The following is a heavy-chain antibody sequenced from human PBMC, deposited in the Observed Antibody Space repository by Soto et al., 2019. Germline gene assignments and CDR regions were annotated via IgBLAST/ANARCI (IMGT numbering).Heavy chain of an antibody. Sequence: EVQLVESGGGLVKPGGSLRLSCATSGFSFSSYSMNWVRQAPGKGLEWVSSISSSSSYIYYADSVKGRFTISRDNAKNSLYQQWNSRRAEDTAVYYCAREDSLTGYPKYYFDYWGQGTLVTVSS. D-gene: IGHD3-9*01. CDR1: GFSFSSYS. J-gene: IGHJ4*02. CDR3: AREDSLTGYPKYYFDY. CDR2: ISSSSSYI. V-gene: IGHV3-21*01.